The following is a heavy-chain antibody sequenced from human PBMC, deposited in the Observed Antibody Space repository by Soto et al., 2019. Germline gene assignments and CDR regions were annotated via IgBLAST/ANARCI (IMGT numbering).Heavy chain of an antibody. CDR1: GGSFSGYY. V-gene: IGHV4-34*01. Sequence: PSDTLSLTCAVYGGSFSGYYWSWIRQPPGKGLEWIGEINHSGSTNYNPSLKSRVTISVDTSKNQFSLKLSSVTAADTAVYYCARDRPGGLWDYYYYGMDVWGQGTTVS. J-gene: IGHJ6*02. CDR3: ARDRPGGLWDYYYYGMDV. D-gene: IGHD3-16*01. CDR2: INHSGST.